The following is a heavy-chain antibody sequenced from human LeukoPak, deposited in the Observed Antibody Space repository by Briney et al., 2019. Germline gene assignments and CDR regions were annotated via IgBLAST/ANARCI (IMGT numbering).Heavy chain of an antibody. CDR3: ARRDYVWDYFDY. CDR2: IYYSGST. Sequence: PSETLSLTCTVSGGSISSGDYYWSWIRQPPGKGLEWIGYIYYSGSTYYNPSLKSRVTISVDTSKNLFSLKLSSVTAADTAVYYCARRDYVWDYFDYWGQGTLVTVSS. J-gene: IGHJ4*02. V-gene: IGHV4-30-4*01. CDR1: GGSISSGDYY. D-gene: IGHD3-16*01.